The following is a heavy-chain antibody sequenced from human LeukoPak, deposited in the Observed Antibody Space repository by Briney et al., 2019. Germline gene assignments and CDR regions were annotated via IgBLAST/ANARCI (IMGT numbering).Heavy chain of an antibody. D-gene: IGHD3-22*01. V-gene: IGHV3-23*01. CDR3: ANTYYYDSSGYTTFDY. CDR2: ISGSGGST. CDR1: GFTFSSYA. J-gene: IGHJ4*02. Sequence: GGSLRLSCAASGFTFSSYAMSWVRQAPGKGLEWVSAISGSGGSTYYADSVKGRFTISRDNSKNMLYLQMNSLRAEDTAVYYCANTYYYDSSGYTTFDYWGQGTLVTVSS.